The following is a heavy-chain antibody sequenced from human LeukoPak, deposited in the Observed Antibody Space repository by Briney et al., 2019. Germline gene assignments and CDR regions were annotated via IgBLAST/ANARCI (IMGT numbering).Heavy chain of an antibody. CDR3: AKDGSGSYYLLGTN. J-gene: IGHJ4*02. V-gene: IGHV3-30*18. Sequence: GGSLRLSCAASGFTFSSYEMNWVRQAPGKGLEWVAVISYDGSNKYYADSVKGRFTISRDNSKNTLYLQMNSLRAEDTAVYYCAKDGSGSYYLLGTNWGQGTLVTVSS. CDR2: ISYDGSNK. D-gene: IGHD3-10*01. CDR1: GFTFSSYE.